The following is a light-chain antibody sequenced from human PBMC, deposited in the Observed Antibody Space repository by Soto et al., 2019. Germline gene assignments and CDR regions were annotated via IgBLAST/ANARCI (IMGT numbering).Light chain of an antibody. J-gene: IGLJ2*01. CDR1: TSNIGSHT. V-gene: IGLV1-44*01. CDR2: SNN. Sequence: QSVLTQPPSASGTPGQRVTISCSGSTSNIGSHTVNWYQQLPGTAPKLLIYSNNQRPSGVPDRFSGSKSGTPASLAISGLQSEHEADYYCAAWDDSLNGVVFGGGTKLTVL. CDR3: AAWDDSLNGVV.